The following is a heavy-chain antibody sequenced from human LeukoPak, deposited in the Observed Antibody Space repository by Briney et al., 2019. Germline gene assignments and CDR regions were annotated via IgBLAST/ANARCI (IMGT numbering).Heavy chain of an antibody. CDR2: IYHSGST. Sequence: PSETLSLTCTVSGYSISSGYYWGWIRQPPGKGLEWIGSIYHSGSTFYSPPLKSRVTISVDTSKHQFSLRLSSVTAADTAVYYCARGPDTFDYWGQGTLVTVSS. D-gene: IGHD5-18*01. J-gene: IGHJ4*02. V-gene: IGHV4-38-2*02. CDR3: ARGPDTFDY. CDR1: GYSISSGYY.